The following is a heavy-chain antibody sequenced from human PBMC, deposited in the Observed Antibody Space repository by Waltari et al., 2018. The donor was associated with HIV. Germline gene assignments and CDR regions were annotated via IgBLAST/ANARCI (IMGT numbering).Heavy chain of an antibody. CDR3: AKITSVGPYDVFDI. V-gene: IGHV3-30*18. CDR1: GFIFSDYA. CDR2: ISNDGKKK. D-gene: IGHD3-16*01. Sequence: QVQLVESGGGVVQPGTSLRLSCAAYGFIFSDYAMHWVRQAPGKGLEWVAIISNDGKKKDYADFAKGRFTISRDNYKNTLYLHMNSLRVDDTAVYSCAKITSVGPYDVFDIWGQGTMVTVS. J-gene: IGHJ3*02.